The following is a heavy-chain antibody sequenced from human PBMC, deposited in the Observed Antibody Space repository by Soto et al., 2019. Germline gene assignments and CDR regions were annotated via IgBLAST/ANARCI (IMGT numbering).Heavy chain of an antibody. D-gene: IGHD5-18*01. CDR1: GFTFSSYW. CDR2: INRDGSGT. Sequence: GGSLRLSCAASGFTFSSYWMHWVRQGPGKGLVWVSRINRDGSGTDYADSVKGRFTISRDNAKNTLYLQMNSLRAEDTAVYYCGRGGSDSPMAPGYWGQGALVTVSS. CDR3: GRGGSDSPMAPGY. V-gene: IGHV3-74*01. J-gene: IGHJ4*02.